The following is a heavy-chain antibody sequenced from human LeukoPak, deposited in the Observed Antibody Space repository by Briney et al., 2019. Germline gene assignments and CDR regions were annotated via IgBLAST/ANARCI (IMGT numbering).Heavy chain of an antibody. J-gene: IGHJ4*02. D-gene: IGHD3-10*01. V-gene: IGHV4-39*07. CDR3: ARGRRWFAELIPYFDY. CDR2: VCYTGDS. CDR1: GGSISSSTYY. Sequence: SETPSLTCTVSGGSISSSTYYWAWIRQPPGRGLEWIGSVCYTGDSYDSPSLNSRVTMSLDTSKNPFSLKLSSVSAADTAVYYCARGRRWFAELIPYFDYWGQGTLVTVSS.